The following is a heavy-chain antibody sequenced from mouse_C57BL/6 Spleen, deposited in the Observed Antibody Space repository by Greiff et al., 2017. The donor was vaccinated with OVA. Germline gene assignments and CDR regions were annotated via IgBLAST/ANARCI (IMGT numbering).Heavy chain of an antibody. V-gene: IGHV10-1*01. CDR1: GFSFNTYA. CDR2: IRSKSNNYAT. D-gene: IGHD1-1*01. CDR3: VRREGLRDAMDY. J-gene: IGHJ4*01. Sequence: DVKLVESGGGLVQPKGSLKLSCAASGFSFNTYAMNWVRQAPGKGLEWVARIRSKSNNYATYYADSVKDRFTISRDDSESMLYLQMNNLKTEDTAMYYCVRREGLRDAMDYWGQGTSVTVSS.